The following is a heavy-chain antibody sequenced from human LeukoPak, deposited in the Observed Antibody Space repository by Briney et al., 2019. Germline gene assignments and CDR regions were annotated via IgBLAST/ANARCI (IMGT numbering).Heavy chain of an antibody. CDR3: AKDVVAVAGSVGTNWFDA. V-gene: IGHV3-30*02. J-gene: IGHJ5*02. D-gene: IGHD6-19*01. CDR2: IRYDGSNK. CDR1: GFTFSSYD. Sequence: PGGSLRLSCAASGFTFSSYDMHWVRQAPGKGLEWVAFIRYDGSNKYYADSVKGRFTISRDNSKNTLYLQMNSLRAEDTAVYYCAKDVVAVAGSVGTNWFDAWGKGTLVTVSS.